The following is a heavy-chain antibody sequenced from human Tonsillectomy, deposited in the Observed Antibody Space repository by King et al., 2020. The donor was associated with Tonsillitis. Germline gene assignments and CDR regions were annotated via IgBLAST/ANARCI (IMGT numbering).Heavy chain of an antibody. CDR2: ISSSSNTI. CDR1: GFTFSSYS. CDR3: ARVKYFDL. V-gene: IGHV3-48*01. J-gene: IGHJ2*01. Sequence: VQLVESGGDLVQPGGSLRLSCAASGFTFSSYSMNWVRQAPGKGLEWVSYISSSSNTIYYADSVKGRFTISRDNAKNSLYLQMNSLRAEETAVYYFARVKYFDLWGRGTLVTVSS.